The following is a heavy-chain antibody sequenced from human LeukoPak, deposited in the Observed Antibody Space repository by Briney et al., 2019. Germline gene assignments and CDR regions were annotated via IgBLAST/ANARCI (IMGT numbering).Heavy chain of an antibody. CDR2: IYYSGST. CDR3: ARVRENDFSCHYFDY. Sequence: SETLSLTCTVSGGSISSGGYSWSWIRQHPGKGLEWIGYIYYSGSTYYNPSLKSRVTISVARSKNQFSLKLCSVTAADTAVYYCARVRENDFSCHYFDYWGQGTLVTVSS. CDR1: GGSISSGGYS. V-gene: IGHV4-31*03. D-gene: IGHD3-3*01. J-gene: IGHJ4*02.